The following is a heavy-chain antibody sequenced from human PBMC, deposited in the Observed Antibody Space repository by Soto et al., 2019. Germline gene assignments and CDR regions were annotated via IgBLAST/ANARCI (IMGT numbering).Heavy chain of an antibody. D-gene: IGHD2-2*01. V-gene: IGHV4-31*03. J-gene: IGHJ5*02. Sequence: PSETLSLTCTVSGGSISSGGYYWSWIRQHPGKGLEWIGYIYYSGSTYYNPSLKSRVTISVDTSKNQFSLKLSSVTAADTAVYYCARESSTTQQRFDPWGQGTLVTVSS. CDR2: IYYSGST. CDR3: ARESSTTQQRFDP. CDR1: GGSISSGGYY.